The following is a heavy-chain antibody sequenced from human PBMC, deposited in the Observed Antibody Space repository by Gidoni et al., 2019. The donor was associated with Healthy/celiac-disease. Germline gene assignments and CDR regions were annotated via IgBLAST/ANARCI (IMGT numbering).Heavy chain of an antibody. Sequence: EVQLVESGGGLVQPGGSLRLYCAASGFPFRSYEMNWVRQAPGKGLEWCSYISSSGSTIYYADSVKGRFTISRDNAKNSLYLQMNSLRAEDTAVYYCARSRAYYYGSGSFYYYYGMDVWGQGTTVTVSS. D-gene: IGHD3-10*01. CDR3: ARSRAYYYGSGSFYYYYGMDV. CDR1: GFPFRSYE. V-gene: IGHV3-48*03. CDR2: ISSSGSTI. J-gene: IGHJ6*02.